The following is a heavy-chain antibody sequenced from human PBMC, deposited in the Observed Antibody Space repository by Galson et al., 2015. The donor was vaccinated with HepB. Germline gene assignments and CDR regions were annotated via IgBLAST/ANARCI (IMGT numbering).Heavy chain of an antibody. V-gene: IGHV6-1*01. Sequence: CAISGDSVSSDSAAWNWIRQSPSRGLEWLGRTYYKSQWYNDYADSVKSRITINSDTSKNQFILQLNSVTPEDTAVYFCARDKGAYYYDGSPYYRNWFDSWGQGTLVTVSS. CDR3: ARDKGAYYYDGSPYYRNWFDS. CDR2: TYYKSQWYN. J-gene: IGHJ5*01. D-gene: IGHD3-22*01. CDR1: GDSVSSDSAA.